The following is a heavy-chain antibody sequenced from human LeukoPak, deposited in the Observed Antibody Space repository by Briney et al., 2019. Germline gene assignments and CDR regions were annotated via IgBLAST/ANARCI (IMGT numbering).Heavy chain of an antibody. CDR1: GFTFSSYA. CDR2: ISGSGGST. V-gene: IGHV3-23*01. CDR3: AKGLRPPFGELFDY. J-gene: IGHJ4*02. D-gene: IGHD3-10*01. Sequence: PGGSLRLSCAASGFTFSSYAMSWVRQAPGKGLEWVSAISGSGGSTYYADSVKGRFTISRDNSKNTLYLQMKSLRAEDTAVYYCAKGLRPPFGELFDYWGQGTLVTVSS.